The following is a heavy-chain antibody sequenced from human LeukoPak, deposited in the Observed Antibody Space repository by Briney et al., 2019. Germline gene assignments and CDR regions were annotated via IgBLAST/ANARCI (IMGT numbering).Heavy chain of an antibody. J-gene: IGHJ3*02. CDR2: ISAYNGNT. D-gene: IGHD3-22*01. Sequence: ASVKVSCKASGYTFTSYGISWVRQAPGQGLEWMGWISAYNGNTNYAQKLQGRVTITTDPSTSTAYMELRSLRSGDTAVYYCARGSSGHPGAFDIWGQGTMVTVSS. CDR1: GYTFTSYG. V-gene: IGHV1-18*01. CDR3: ARGSSGHPGAFDI.